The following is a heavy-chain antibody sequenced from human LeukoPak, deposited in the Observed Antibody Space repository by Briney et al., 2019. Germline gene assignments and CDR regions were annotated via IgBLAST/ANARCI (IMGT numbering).Heavy chain of an antibody. Sequence: GGSLRLSCAASGFTFSSYWMSWVRQAPGKGLEWVANIKQDGSEKYYVDSVKGRFTISRDNAKNSLYLQMNSLRAEDTAVYYCARAHYYDSSGLDYWGQGTLVTVSS. D-gene: IGHD3-22*01. J-gene: IGHJ4*02. CDR1: GFTFSSYW. CDR3: ARAHYYDSSGLDY. V-gene: IGHV3-7*04. CDR2: IKQDGSEK.